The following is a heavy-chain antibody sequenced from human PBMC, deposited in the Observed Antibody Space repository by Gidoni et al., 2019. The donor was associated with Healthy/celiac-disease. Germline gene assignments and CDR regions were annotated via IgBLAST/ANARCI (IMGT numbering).Heavy chain of an antibody. CDR2: IDPSDSYT. CDR1: GYSFPSYW. CDR3: ARDYQIAVAGNDWSYYYYMDV. V-gene: IGHV5-10-1*03. Sequence: EVQLVQSGAEVQQPGASLRISCKGSGYSFPSYWLSWVRQMPGKGLEWMGRIDPSDSYTNYSPAFQGQVTISADKSISTAYLQWSSLKASDTAMYYCARDYQIAVAGNDWSYYYYMDVWGKGTTVTVSS. J-gene: IGHJ6*03. D-gene: IGHD6-19*01.